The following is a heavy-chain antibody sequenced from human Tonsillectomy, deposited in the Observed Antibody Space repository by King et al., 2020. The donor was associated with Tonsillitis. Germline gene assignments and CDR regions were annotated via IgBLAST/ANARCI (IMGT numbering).Heavy chain of an antibody. D-gene: IGHD3-22*01. CDR2: IIPIFGTA. CDR3: ARDPTYYYESSGHAFDY. Sequence: QLVQSGAEVKQPGSSVKLSCKASGGTFSSYAISWVRQAPGQGLEWMGGIIPIFGTANYAQKFQGRVTITADKSTSTAYMEMSSLRSEDTAVYYCARDPTYYYESSGHAFDYWGQGTLVTVSS. J-gene: IGHJ4*02. CDR1: GGTFSSYA. V-gene: IGHV1-69*14.